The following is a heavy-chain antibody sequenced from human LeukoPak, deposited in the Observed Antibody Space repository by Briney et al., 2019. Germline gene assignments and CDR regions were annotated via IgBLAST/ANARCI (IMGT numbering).Heavy chain of an antibody. Sequence: PGGSLRLSCAASGFTFSSYAMSWVRQAPGKGLEWVSAISGSGGSTYYADSVKGRFTISRDNSKNTLYLQMNSLRSEDTAVYYCARDRLTIFGVVIPFDYWGQGTLVTVSS. D-gene: IGHD3-3*01. J-gene: IGHJ4*02. CDR3: ARDRLTIFGVVIPFDY. CDR2: ISGSGGST. CDR1: GFTFSSYA. V-gene: IGHV3-23*01.